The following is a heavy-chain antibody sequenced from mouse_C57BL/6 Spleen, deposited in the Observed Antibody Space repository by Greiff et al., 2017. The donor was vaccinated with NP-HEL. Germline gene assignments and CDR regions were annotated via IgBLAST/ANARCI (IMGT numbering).Heavy chain of an antibody. CDR2: IRNKANGYTT. D-gene: IGHD3-3*01. CDR3: ARYIRNGADYFDY. J-gene: IGHJ2*01. CDR1: GFTFTDYY. Sequence: EVQLQESGGGLVQPGGSLSLSCAASGFTFTDYYMSWVRQPPGKALEWLGFIRNKANGYTTEYSASVKGRFTISRDNSQSILYLQMNALRAEDSATYYCARYIRNGADYFDYWGQGTTLTVSS. V-gene: IGHV7-3*01.